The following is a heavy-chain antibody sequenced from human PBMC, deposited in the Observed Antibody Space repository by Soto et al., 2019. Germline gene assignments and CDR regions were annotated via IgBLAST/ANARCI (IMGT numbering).Heavy chain of an antibody. CDR1: GYTFNTYG. D-gene: IGHD3-10*01. J-gene: IGHJ4*01. Sequence: ASVKVSCKASGYTFNTYGITWVRQAPGQGLEWMGWISAYNGNTNYAQKLQGRVTMTTDTSTSTAYMELRSLTSDDTAVYYCARDRDGSGSYSWWGQGTLVTVSS. CDR3: ARDRDGSGSYSW. V-gene: IGHV1-18*01. CDR2: ISAYNGNT.